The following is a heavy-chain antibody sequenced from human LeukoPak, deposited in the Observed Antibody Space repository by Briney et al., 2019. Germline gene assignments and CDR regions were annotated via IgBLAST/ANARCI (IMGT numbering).Heavy chain of an antibody. J-gene: IGHJ4*02. Sequence: GGSLRLSCTVSGFTVSSNSMSWVRQAPGKGLEWVSGISGSGASTFYTDSVRGRFTISRDNSKDTVYLEMNSLTPEDSAVYYCAKDPTPTRVYSNFDYWGQGTLVTVSS. V-gene: IGHV3-23*01. CDR1: GFTVSSNS. CDR2: ISGSGAST. CDR3: AKDPTPTRVYSNFDY. D-gene: IGHD4-11*01.